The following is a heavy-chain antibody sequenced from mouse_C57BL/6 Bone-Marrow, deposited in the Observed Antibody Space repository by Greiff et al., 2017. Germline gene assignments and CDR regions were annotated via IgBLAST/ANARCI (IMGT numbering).Heavy chain of an antibody. Sequence: EVQVVESGGGLVQPGGSLKLSCAASGFTFSDYYMYWVRQTPEKRLEWVAYISNGGGSTYYPDTVKGRFTISRDNAKNTLYLQMSRLKSEDTAMYYCARFNWAWFAYWGQGTLVTVSA. V-gene: IGHV5-12*01. CDR3: ARFNWAWFAY. J-gene: IGHJ3*01. CDR2: ISNGGGST. D-gene: IGHD4-1*01. CDR1: GFTFSDYY.